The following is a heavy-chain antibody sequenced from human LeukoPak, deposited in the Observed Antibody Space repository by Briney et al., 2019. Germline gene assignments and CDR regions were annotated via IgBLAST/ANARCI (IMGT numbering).Heavy chain of an antibody. D-gene: IGHD2-15*01. CDR2: MSSDGSNE. CDR1: GLTFSIYC. Sequence: GGSLRLSCAASGLTFSIYCMHWVRQAPGRGLGWVAVMSSDGSNEYYTDSVKGQFTISSDNSKSTLYLQMNSLRAEDTAVYYCAKDYCSGGSCYADYWGQGTLVTVSS. CDR3: AKDYCSGGSCYADY. V-gene: IGHV3-30*18. J-gene: IGHJ4*02.